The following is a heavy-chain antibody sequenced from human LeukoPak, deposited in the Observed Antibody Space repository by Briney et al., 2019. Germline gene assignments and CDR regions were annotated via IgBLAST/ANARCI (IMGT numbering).Heavy chain of an antibody. J-gene: IGHJ4*02. CDR3: AGGVEMATNY. CDR1: GFTFSSYE. V-gene: IGHV3-48*03. CDR2: ISSSGSTI. Sequence: AGSLRLSCAASGFTFSSYEMNWVRQAPGKGLEWVSYISSSGSTIYYADSVKGRFTISRDNAKNSLYLQMNSLRAEDTAVYYCAGGVEMATNYWGQGTLVTVSS. D-gene: IGHD5-24*01.